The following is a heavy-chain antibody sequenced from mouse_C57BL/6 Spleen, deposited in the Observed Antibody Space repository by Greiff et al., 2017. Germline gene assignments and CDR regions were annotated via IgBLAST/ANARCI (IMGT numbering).Heavy chain of an antibody. CDR3: TTGDYSNLFDY. CDR2: IDPENGDT. D-gene: IGHD2-5*01. Sequence: EVQVVESGAELVRPGASVKLSCTASGFNIKDDYMHWVKQRPEQGLEWIGWIDPENGDTEYASKFQGKATITADTSSNTAYLQLSSLTSEDTAVYYCTTGDYSNLFDYWGRGTTLTVSS. V-gene: IGHV14-4*01. CDR1: GFNIKDDY. J-gene: IGHJ2*01.